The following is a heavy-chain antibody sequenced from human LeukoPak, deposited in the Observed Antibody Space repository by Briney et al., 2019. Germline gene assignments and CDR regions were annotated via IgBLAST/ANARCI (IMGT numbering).Heavy chain of an antibody. D-gene: IGHD6-25*01. Sequence: SETLSLTCTVSGSSISSGGYYWSWIRQHPGKGLEWIGYIYYSGSTYYNPSLKSRVTISVDTSKNQFSLKLSSVTAADTAVYYCARGVRIPSGWFDPWGQGTLVTVSS. CDR3: ARGVRIPSGWFDP. CDR2: IYYSGST. V-gene: IGHV4-31*03. CDR1: GSSISSGGYY. J-gene: IGHJ5*02.